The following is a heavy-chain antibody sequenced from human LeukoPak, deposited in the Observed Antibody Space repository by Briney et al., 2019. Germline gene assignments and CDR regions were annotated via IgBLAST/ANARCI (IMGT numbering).Heavy chain of an antibody. D-gene: IGHD3-10*01. V-gene: IGHV4-39*01. CDR3: ARHSITMVRGVIITPGDLFDY. CDR1: GGSITSSSYY. CDR2: IYYSGST. Sequence: SETLSLTCTVSGGSITSSSYYWGWIRQPPGKGLEWIGSIYYSGSTYYNPSLKSRVTISVDTSKNQFSLKLSSVTAADTAVYYCARHSITMVRGVIITPGDLFDYWGQGTLVTVSS. J-gene: IGHJ4*02.